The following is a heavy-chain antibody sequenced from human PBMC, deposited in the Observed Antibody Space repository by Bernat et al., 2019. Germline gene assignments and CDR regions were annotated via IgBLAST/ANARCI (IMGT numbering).Heavy chain of an antibody. CDR3: ASHERGTGLGSAFDI. V-gene: IGHV4-39*01. Sequence: QLQLQESGPGLVKPSETLSLTCTVSGGSISSSSYYWGWIRQPPGKGLEWIGSIYYSGSTYYNPSLKSRVTISVDTAKNQCSLKLGSVTAADTAVYYCASHERGTGLGSAFDIWGQGTMVTVSS. D-gene: IGHD3-16*01. J-gene: IGHJ3*02. CDR1: GGSISSSSYY. CDR2: IYYSGST.